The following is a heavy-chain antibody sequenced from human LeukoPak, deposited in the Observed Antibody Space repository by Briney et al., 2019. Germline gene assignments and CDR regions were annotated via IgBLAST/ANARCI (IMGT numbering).Heavy chain of an antibody. Sequence: GASVKVSCKASGGTFSSYAISWVRQAPGQGLEWMGGIIPIFGTANYAQKFQGRVTITADESTSTAYMELSSLRSEDTAVYYCAREAEPGLPDAFDIWGQGTMVTVPS. V-gene: IGHV1-69*13. D-gene: IGHD1-14*01. J-gene: IGHJ3*02. CDR1: GGTFSSYA. CDR3: AREAEPGLPDAFDI. CDR2: IIPIFGTA.